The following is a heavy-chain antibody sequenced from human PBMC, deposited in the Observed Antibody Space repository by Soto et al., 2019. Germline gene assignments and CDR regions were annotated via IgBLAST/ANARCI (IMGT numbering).Heavy chain of an antibody. CDR1: GYTFTTYA. CDR2: INIGNGDT. V-gene: IGHV1-3*04. CDR3: ARDQGYYYGMDV. Sequence: QVQLVQSGAEVKKPGASVKVSCKTSGYTFTTYAMHWVRQAPGQRLEWMGWINIGNGDTKFSQKFQGRVTFTRDTSASTAYMELSSLRSEDTAVYYCARDQGYYYGMDVWGQGTTVTVSS. J-gene: IGHJ6*02.